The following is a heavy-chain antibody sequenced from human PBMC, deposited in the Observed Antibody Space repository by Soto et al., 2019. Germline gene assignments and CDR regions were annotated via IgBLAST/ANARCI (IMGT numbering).Heavy chain of an antibody. CDR2: IYPGDSDT. V-gene: IGHV5-51*01. J-gene: IGHJ6*02. CDR1: GYSFTSYW. CDR3: ARHVEMISAIYYYYYGMDV. D-gene: IGHD3-16*01. Sequence: GESLKISCKGSGYSFTSYWIGWVRQMPGKGLEWMGIIYPGDSDTRYSPSFQGQVTISADKSISTAYLQWSSLKASDTAMYYCARHVEMISAIYYYYYGMDVRAQGTTFTVSS.